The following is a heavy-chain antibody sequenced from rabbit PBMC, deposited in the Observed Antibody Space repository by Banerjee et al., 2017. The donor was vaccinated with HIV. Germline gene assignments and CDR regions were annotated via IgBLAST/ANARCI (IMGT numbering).Heavy chain of an antibody. Sequence: QEQLKETGGGLVQPGGSLTLTCKASGFSLSSYHMSWVRQAPGKGLEWIGIIYAGSGSTYYASWAKGRFTISKTSSTTVTLQMTSLTAADTATYFCARGVAGSRGLWGPGTLVTVS. J-gene: IGHJ4*01. V-gene: IGHV1S45*01. CDR1: GFSLSSYHM. CDR2: IYAGSGST. D-gene: IGHD4-2*01. CDR3: ARGVAGSRGL.